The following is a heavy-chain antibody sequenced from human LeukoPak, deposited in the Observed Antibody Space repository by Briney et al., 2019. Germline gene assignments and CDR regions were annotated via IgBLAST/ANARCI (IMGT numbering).Heavy chain of an antibody. CDR3: ARDLHVTYLVGY. Sequence: GASVKVSCKASGYTFTSYGISWVRQAPGQGLEWMGRISAYNGNTNYAQKLQGRVTMTTDTSASTAYMELRSLRSDDTAVYYCARDLHVTYLVGYWGQGTLVTVSS. D-gene: IGHD2/OR15-2a*01. V-gene: IGHV1-18*01. CDR1: GYTFTSYG. CDR2: ISAYNGNT. J-gene: IGHJ4*02.